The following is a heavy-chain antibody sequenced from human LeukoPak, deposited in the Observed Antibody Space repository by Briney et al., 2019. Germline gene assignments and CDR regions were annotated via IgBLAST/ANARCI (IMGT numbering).Heavy chain of an antibody. J-gene: IGHJ3*02. Sequence: SETLSLTCTVSGGSISSSSYYWGWIRQPPGKGLEWIGSIYYSGSTYYNPSLKSRVTISVDTATNQFSLKLRSVTAADTAVYYCARDFSAAFDIWGQGTMVTVSS. CDR2: IYYSGST. CDR3: ARDFSAAFDI. D-gene: IGHD2/OR15-2a*01. CDR1: GGSISSSSYY. V-gene: IGHV4-39*07.